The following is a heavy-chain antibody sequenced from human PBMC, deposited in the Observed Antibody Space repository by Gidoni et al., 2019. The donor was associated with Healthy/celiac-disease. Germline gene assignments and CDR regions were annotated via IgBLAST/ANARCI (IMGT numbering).Heavy chain of an antibody. CDR3: ARGPSITIFGVGSDFRN. J-gene: IGHJ4*02. CDR2: IYTSGST. CDR1: GGSISSGSYY. D-gene: IGHD3-3*01. Sequence: QVQLQESGPGLVKPSQTLSLTYTVSGGSISSGSYYWSWIRQPAGKGLEWIGRIYTSGSTNYNPSLKSRVTISVDTSKNQFSLKLSSVTAADTAVYYCARGPSITIFGVGSDFRNWGQGTLVTVSS. V-gene: IGHV4-61*02.